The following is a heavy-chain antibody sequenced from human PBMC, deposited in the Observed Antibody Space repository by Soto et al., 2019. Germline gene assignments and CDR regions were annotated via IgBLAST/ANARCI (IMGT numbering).Heavy chain of an antibody. D-gene: IGHD3-10*01. V-gene: IGHV3-53*02. Sequence: EVQLVETGGGLIQPGGSLRLTCDASGFTVATNYMSWVRQAPGKGLEWVSLINSAGTPYYADSVNGRFTVSRDTSKNTLYLQMSSVRVADTAVYFCAREKSTMIRGVRYGMDVWGQGTTVTVSS. CDR3: AREKSTMIRGVRYGMDV. CDR2: INSAGTP. CDR1: GFTVATNY. J-gene: IGHJ6*02.